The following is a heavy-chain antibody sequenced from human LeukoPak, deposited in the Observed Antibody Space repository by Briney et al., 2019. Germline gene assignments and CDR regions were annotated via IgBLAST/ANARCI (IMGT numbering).Heavy chain of an antibody. CDR1: GFTFSSYA. Sequence: GGSLRLSCAASGFTFSSYAMSWVRQAPGKGLEWVSAISGSGGSTYYADSVKGRFTISRDNSKNTLYLQMNSLGAEDTAVYYCAKSGSDYYGSGRPNWFDPWGQGTLVTVSS. V-gene: IGHV3-23*01. CDR3: AKSGSDYYGSGRPNWFDP. D-gene: IGHD3-10*01. CDR2: ISGSGGST. J-gene: IGHJ5*02.